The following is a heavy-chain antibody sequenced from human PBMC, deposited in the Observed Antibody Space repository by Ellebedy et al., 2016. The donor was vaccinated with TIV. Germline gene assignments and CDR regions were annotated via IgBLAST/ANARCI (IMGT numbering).Heavy chain of an antibody. J-gene: IGHJ4*02. CDR1: GYSFTSHW. CDR2: IYPGDSDT. V-gene: IGHV5-51*01. CDR3: ARPNIVGATKGGFDY. Sequence: KVSCXGSGYSFTSHWIGWVRQMPGKGLEWMGIIYPGDSDTRYRPSFQGQVTISADKSISTAYLQWSSLKASDTAMYFCARPNIVGATKGGFDYWGQGTLVTVSS. D-gene: IGHD1-26*01.